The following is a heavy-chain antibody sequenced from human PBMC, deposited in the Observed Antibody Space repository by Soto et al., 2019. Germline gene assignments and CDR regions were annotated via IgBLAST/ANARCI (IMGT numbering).Heavy chain of an antibody. Sequence: XSVKVSCEASGYTFTSYGISWGRQAPVQGLEWMGWISAYNGNTNYAQKLQGRVTMTTDTSTSTAYMELRSLRSDDTAVYYCARLACSSTSCYTHNAFDIWGQGTMVTVS. CDR3: ARLACSSTSCYTHNAFDI. D-gene: IGHD2-2*02. J-gene: IGHJ3*02. V-gene: IGHV1-18*01. CDR1: GYTFTSYG. CDR2: ISAYNGNT.